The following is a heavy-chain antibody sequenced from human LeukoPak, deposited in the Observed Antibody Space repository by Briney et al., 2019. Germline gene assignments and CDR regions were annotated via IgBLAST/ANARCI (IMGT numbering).Heavy chain of an antibody. CDR3: TSHYYDSSGSDAFDI. Sequence: SGTLSLTCAVSGGSISRNNWWSWVRQPPGKGLEWIGEIHHSGSTNYSPSLKSRVTMSVDKSKNQFSLKLNSVTAADTAVYYGTSHYYDSSGSDAFDIWGQGTMVTVSS. CDR1: GGSISRNNW. J-gene: IGHJ3*02. CDR2: IHHSGST. D-gene: IGHD3-22*01. V-gene: IGHV4-4*02.